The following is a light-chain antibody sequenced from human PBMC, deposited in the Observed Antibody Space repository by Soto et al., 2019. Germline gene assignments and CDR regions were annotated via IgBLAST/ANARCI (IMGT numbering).Light chain of an antibody. CDR3: ISYTSSGTYV. V-gene: IGLV2-14*01. Sequence: QSALTQPASVSGSPGQSIAISCTGTSSDVGAYNYVAWFQQHPGKAPKLMIYDVSNRPSGVSNRFSGSKSGNTASLTISGLQAEDEADYYCISYTSSGTYVFGTRTKLTVL. J-gene: IGLJ1*01. CDR1: SSDVGAYNY. CDR2: DVS.